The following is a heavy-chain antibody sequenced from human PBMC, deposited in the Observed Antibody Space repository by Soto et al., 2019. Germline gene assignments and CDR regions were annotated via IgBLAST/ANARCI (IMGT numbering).Heavy chain of an antibody. CDR2: ISGSGGST. D-gene: IGHD1-26*01. Sequence: GGSLRLSCAASGFTFGSYAMSWVRQAPGKGLEWVSAISGSGGSTYYADSVKGRFTISRDNSKNTLYMQMNSLRAEDTAVYYCAKDPIVGATANWFDPWGQGTLVTVSS. V-gene: IGHV3-23*01. CDR3: AKDPIVGATANWFDP. CDR1: GFTFGSYA. J-gene: IGHJ5*02.